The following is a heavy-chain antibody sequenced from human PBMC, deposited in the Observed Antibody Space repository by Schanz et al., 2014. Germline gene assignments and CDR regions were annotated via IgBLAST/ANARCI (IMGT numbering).Heavy chain of an antibody. CDR3: ARLGVGDKAYYYYGTDV. J-gene: IGHJ6*02. CDR1: GVSIGGYY. D-gene: IGHD1-26*01. V-gene: IGHV4-59*08. CDR2: IFFSGST. Sequence: QVQLQESGPGLVKPSETLSLTCTVSGVSIGGYYWSWIRQPPGKGLEWIGYIFFSGSTTYNPSFNSRVTISVAMSKTQFALTLRSVTAADTAVYYCARLGVGDKAYYYYGTDVWGQGTTVLVSS.